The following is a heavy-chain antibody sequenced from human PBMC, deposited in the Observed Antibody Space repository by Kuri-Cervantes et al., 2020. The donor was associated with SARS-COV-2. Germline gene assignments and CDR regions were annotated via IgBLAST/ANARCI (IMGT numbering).Heavy chain of an antibody. Sequence: GSLRLSCAASGFSFSSYGMSWVRQAPGKGLEWIGEINHSGSTNYNPSLKSRVTISVDTSKNQFSLKLSSVTAADTAVYYCARPGGFLDVWGKGTTVTVSS. CDR3: ARPGGFLDV. J-gene: IGHJ6*04. V-gene: IGHV4-34*01. CDR1: GFSFSSYG. D-gene: IGHD4-23*01. CDR2: INHSGST.